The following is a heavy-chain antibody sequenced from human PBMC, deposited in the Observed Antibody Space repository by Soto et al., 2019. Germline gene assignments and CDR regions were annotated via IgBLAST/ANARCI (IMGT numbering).Heavy chain of an antibody. Sequence: GASVKVSCKASGYMFTGYYIHWVRQAPGQGLEWMGWINPKSGGTKYAEKFQGRVSMTGGTSITTAYLELSSLTSDDTAVYYCATDRVAFDMWGQGTKVTV. CDR2: INPKSGGT. CDR1: GYMFTGYY. V-gene: IGHV1-2*02. CDR3: ATDRVAFDM. D-gene: IGHD3-22*01. J-gene: IGHJ3*02.